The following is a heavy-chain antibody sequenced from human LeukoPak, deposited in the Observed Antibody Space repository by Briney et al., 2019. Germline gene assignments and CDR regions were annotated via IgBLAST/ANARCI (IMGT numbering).Heavy chain of an antibody. CDR2: ISGSGGST. V-gene: IGHV3-23*01. CDR1: GFTFSSYA. Sequence: GGSLRLSCAASGFTFSSYAMSWVRQAPGKGLEWVSAISGSGGSTYYADSVKGRFTISRDNSKNTLYLQMNSLRAEDTAVYYCAKDLTRGWFGELGYWGQGTLVTVSS. D-gene: IGHD3-10*01. CDR3: AKDLTRGWFGELGY. J-gene: IGHJ4*02.